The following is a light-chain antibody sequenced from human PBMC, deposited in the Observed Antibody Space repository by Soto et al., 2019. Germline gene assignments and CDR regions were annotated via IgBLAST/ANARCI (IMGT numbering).Light chain of an antibody. Sequence: QSVLTQSPSASGSSGQRVTISCSGSSLNIGSSPVFWYQHLPGAAPKLLISSSSQRPSGVPDRFSGSKSGTSASLDIRGLRSEDEADYYCAAWDDALSGYVFGAGTKVTVL. J-gene: IGLJ1*01. CDR3: AAWDDALSGYV. V-gene: IGLV1-47*02. CDR1: SLNIGSSP. CDR2: SSS.